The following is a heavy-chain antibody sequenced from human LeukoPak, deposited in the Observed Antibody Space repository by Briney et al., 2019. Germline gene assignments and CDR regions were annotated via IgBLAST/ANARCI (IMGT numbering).Heavy chain of an antibody. V-gene: IGHV4-39*01. J-gene: IGHJ4*02. D-gene: IGHD1-26*01. Sequence: PSETLSLTCTVSGGSISSSSNYWGWIRQPPGKGLEWIGSIYYSGSTYYNPSLRSRVTISVDTSKNQFSLKLSSVTAADTAVYYCARQGGGGPFDYWGQGTLVTVSS. CDR3: ARQGGGGPFDY. CDR2: IYYSGST. CDR1: GGSISSSSNY.